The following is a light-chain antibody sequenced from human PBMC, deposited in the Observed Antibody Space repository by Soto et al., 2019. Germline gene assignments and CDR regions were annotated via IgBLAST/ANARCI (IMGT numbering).Light chain of an antibody. Sequence: EIVMTQSPATLSVPPGERATLSCRASQSVSSNLPWYQQKPGQAPRLLIYVASTRATGIPARFSCSGSGTEFTLTICRLQSEDFSVYYCQVYNNWSISCGLWTKVD. CDR1: QSVSSN. V-gene: IGKV3-15*01. J-gene: IGKJ3*01. CDR3: QVYNNWSIS. CDR2: VAS.